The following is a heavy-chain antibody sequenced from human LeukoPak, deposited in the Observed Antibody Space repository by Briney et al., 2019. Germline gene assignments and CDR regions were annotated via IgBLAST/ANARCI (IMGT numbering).Heavy chain of an antibody. V-gene: IGHV1-8*01. J-gene: IGHJ4*02. CDR1: GYTFTSYD. Sequence: ASVKVSCKASGYTFTSYDINWVRQATGQGLEWMGWMNPNSGNTGYAQKFQGRVTMTRNTSISTAYMELSSLRSEDTAVYYCARGQWDGEGYYFGYWGQGTLVTVSS. D-gene: IGHD2-21*01. CDR2: MNPNSGNT. CDR3: ARGQWDGEGYYFGY.